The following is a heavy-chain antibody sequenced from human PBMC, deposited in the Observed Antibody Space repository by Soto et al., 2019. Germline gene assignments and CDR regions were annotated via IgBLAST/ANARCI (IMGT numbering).Heavy chain of an antibody. CDR3: AREVQVHTPAFVY. V-gene: IGHV1-69*19. D-gene: IGHD3-10*01. J-gene: IGHJ4*02. Sequence: QVQLVQSGAEMKKPGSSVKVSCQSSGGTFNTYAMNWVRQAPGKGPERMGDSSPMFGAANYAPKFQGRVTITADESTGTSYMQVSSLTSEDTALYFCAREVQVHTPAFVYWGQGTLVTVSS. CDR2: SSPMFGAA. CDR1: GGTFNTYA.